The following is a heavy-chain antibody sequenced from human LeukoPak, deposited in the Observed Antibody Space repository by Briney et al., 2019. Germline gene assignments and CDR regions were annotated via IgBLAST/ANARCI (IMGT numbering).Heavy chain of an antibody. CDR2: IKQDGSQK. J-gene: IGHJ1*01. CDR1: GFSFNSYW. V-gene: IGHV3-7*01. Sequence: GGSLRLSCAASGFSFNSYWMNWVRQAPGKGLEWVANIKQDGSQKNYVDSVKGRFTISRDNAKNSLYLQMNSLRAEDTAVYYCARVKDVNDNIMFHHWGQGTLVTVSS. CDR3: ARVKDVNDNIMFHH. D-gene: IGHD2/OR15-2a*01.